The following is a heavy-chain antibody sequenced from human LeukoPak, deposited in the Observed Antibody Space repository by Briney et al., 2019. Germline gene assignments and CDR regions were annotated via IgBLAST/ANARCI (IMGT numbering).Heavy chain of an antibody. Sequence: GGTLRLSCAASGFTFSTYWMSWVRQAPGKGLEWVANIKEDGSEKYYGDSVKGRFTISRDNAKNSLYLEMNSLRVEDTAVYYCARDSSGYQWGQGTLVTVSS. V-gene: IGHV3-7*01. CDR1: GFTFSTYW. J-gene: IGHJ4*02. D-gene: IGHD3-22*01. CDR2: IKEDGSEK. CDR3: ARDSSGYQ.